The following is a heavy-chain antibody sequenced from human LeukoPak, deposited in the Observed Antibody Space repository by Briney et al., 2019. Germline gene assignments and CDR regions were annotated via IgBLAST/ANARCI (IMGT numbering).Heavy chain of an antibody. D-gene: IGHD3-3*01. CDR1: GYTFTSYD. CDR3: ARLPGAAYDFWSGYYPKYYMDV. Sequence: ASVTVSCKASGYTFTSYDINWVRQAPGQGVEWMGWMNPNRGKTGYAQKFQGRVTMTTITSISTAYMELSSLRSEDTAVYYCARLPGAAYDFWSGYYPKYYMDVWGKGTTVTVSS. V-gene: IGHV1-8*01. CDR2: MNPNRGKT. J-gene: IGHJ6*03.